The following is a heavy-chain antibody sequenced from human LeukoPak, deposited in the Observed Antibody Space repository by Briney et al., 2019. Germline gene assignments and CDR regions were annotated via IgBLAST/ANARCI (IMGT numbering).Heavy chain of an antibody. CDR3: ARVRIGYQLLLYFDY. J-gene: IGHJ4*02. Sequence: PSQTLSLTCTVSGYSISSGYYWGWIRQPPGKGLEWIGSIYHTESTYYNPSLKSRVTISVDTSKNQFSLKLSSVTAADTAVYYCARVRIGYQLLLYFDYWGQGTLVTVSS. CDR2: IYHTEST. D-gene: IGHD2-2*01. V-gene: IGHV4-38-2*02. CDR1: GYSISSGYY.